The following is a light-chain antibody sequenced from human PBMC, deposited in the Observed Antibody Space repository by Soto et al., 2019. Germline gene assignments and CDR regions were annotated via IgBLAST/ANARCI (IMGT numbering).Light chain of an antibody. J-gene: IGLJ1*01. Sequence: SVLTQPPSASGSPGQAVTISCTGTSRDIGVYDFVSWYQVRPGEAPQLIIYNVNGRPSGVPRRFSGSKSGNTASLTVSGLQAVYEADYYCSPYSDNNICVFGTGTK. V-gene: IGLV2-8*01. CDR2: NVN. CDR1: SRDIGVYDF. CDR3: SPYSDNNICV.